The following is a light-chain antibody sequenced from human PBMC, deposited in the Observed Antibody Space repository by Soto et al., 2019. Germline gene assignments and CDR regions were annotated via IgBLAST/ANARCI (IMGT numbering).Light chain of an antibody. CDR2: TND. CDR1: RSNIGSHY. J-gene: IGLJ2*01. Sequence: QSVLTQPPSASGTPGQRVAISCSGSRSNIGSHYVHWYQQIPGTAPKLLIYTNDQRPSGVPDRISGSKSGTSASLAISGLRSEDEAHYFCATWDDSLGGYQVFGEGTKLTVL. V-gene: IGLV1-47*01. CDR3: ATWDDSLGGYQV.